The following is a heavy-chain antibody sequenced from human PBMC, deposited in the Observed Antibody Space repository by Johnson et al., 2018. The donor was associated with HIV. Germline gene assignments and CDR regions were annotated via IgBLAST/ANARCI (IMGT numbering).Heavy chain of an antibody. Sequence: QVQLVESGGGVVQPGGSLRLSCAASAFTFRTYSMHWVRQPPGKGLEWVAAISYVETNKYYADSVKGRFTISRDNSKNTLYLQMNSLRAEDTAVYYCAKDGYNFYLDIWGQGTMVTVSS. D-gene: IGHD5-24*01. V-gene: IGHV3-30-3*01. CDR3: AKDGYNFYLDI. CDR1: AFTFRTYS. CDR2: ISYVETNK. J-gene: IGHJ3*02.